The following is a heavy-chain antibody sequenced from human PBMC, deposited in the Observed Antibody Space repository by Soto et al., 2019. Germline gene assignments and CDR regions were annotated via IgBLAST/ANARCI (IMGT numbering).Heavy chain of an antibody. V-gene: IGHV3-30*18. CDR3: AKLDRRGY. Sequence: QVQLVESGGGVVQPGRSLRLSCAASGFTFSSYGMHWVRQAPGKGLEWVAVISYDGSNKYYADSVKGRFTISRDNSKNTLYLQMNSLRADYTALYYCAKLDRRGYWGQGTLVTVSS. J-gene: IGHJ4*02. CDR1: GFTFSSYG. CDR2: ISYDGSNK.